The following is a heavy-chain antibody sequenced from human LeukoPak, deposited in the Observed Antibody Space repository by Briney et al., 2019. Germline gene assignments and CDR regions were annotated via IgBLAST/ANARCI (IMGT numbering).Heavy chain of an antibody. CDR2: ISDSGGST. Sequence: GGSLRLSCAASGFTFSSYAMSWVRQDPGKGLEWISAISDSGGSTYYADSVKGRFTISRDNSKNTLFLQMNSLRAEDAAIYYCAKRFSSGWRYAFDIWGQGTMVTVSS. CDR3: AKRFSSGWRYAFDI. D-gene: IGHD6-19*01. V-gene: IGHV3-23*01. J-gene: IGHJ3*02. CDR1: GFTFSSYA.